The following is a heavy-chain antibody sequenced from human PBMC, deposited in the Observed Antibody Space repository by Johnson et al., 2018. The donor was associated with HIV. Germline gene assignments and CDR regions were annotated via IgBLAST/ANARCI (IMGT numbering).Heavy chain of an antibody. J-gene: IGHJ3*02. CDR2: IYTGGST. CDR1: GFTVSTNY. CDR3: AKDLGNWDSPRSAFDM. D-gene: IGHD1/OR15-1a*01. V-gene: IGHV3-66*01. Sequence: VQLVESGGGLVHPGGSLRLSCAASGFTVSTNYMSWVRQAPGKGLEWVSLIYTGGSTYYADSVKGRFTISRDNAKNSLYLQMNSLRAEDTAVYYCAKDLGNWDSPRSAFDMWGQGTMVTVSS.